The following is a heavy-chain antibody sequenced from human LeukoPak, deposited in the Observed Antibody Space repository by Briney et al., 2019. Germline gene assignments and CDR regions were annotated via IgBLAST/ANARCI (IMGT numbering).Heavy chain of an antibody. V-gene: IGHV3-53*01. J-gene: IGHJ5*02. D-gene: IGHD4-17*01. CDR1: GFTVSSNY. CDR2: IYSGGST. Sequence: PGGSLGLSCAASGFTVSSNYMSWVRQAPGKGLEWVSVIYSGGSTYYADSVKGRFTISRDNSKNTLYLQMNSLRAEDTAVYYCARVMDYGDGWFDPWGQGTLVTVSS. CDR3: ARVMDYGDGWFDP.